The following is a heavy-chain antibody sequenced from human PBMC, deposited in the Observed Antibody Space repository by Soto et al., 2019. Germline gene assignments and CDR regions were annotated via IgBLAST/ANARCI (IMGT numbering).Heavy chain of an antibody. CDR1: GGSFSGYY. D-gene: IGHD2-15*01. V-gene: IGHV4-34*01. J-gene: IGHJ4*02. CDR3: ARGLGYCSGGSCYWYYFDY. Sequence: QVQLQQWGAGLLKPSETLSLTCAVYGGSFSGYYWSWIRQPPGKGLEWIGEINHSGSTNYNPSLKSRVTISVDTYKNQFSLKLSSVTAADTAVYYCARGLGYCSGGSCYWYYFDYWGQGTLVTVSS. CDR2: INHSGST.